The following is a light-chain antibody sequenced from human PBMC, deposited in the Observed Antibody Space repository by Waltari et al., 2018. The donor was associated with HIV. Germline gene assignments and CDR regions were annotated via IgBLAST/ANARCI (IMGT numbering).Light chain of an antibody. J-gene: IGLJ2*01. CDR3: QSYDSSLSGVL. V-gene: IGLV1-40*01. CDR1: YSNIGSGYD. CDR2: KNR. Sequence: QSVLTQPPSVSGAPGQRVTISCTGSYSNIGSGYDVHWYQQLPGTAPKLLIQKNRNRPSGVPDRFAGSRSGTSASLAISGLQAEDEANYYCQSYDSSLSGVLFGGGTKLTVL.